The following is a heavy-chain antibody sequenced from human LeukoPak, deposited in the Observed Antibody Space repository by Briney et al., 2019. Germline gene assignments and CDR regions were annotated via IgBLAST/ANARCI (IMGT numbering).Heavy chain of an antibody. J-gene: IGHJ4*02. V-gene: IGHV1-69*05. D-gene: IGHD6-6*01. Sequence: ASVKVSCKASGGTFSSYAISWVRQAPGQGLEWMGGIIPIFGTANYAQKFQGRVTITTDESTSTAYMELSSLRSEDTAVYYCARAVRSSELFDYWGQGTLVTVSS. CDR3: ARAVRSSELFDY. CDR1: GGTFSSYA. CDR2: IIPIFGTA.